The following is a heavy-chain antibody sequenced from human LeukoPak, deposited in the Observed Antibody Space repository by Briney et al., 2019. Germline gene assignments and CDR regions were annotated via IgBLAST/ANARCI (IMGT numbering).Heavy chain of an antibody. V-gene: IGHV3-48*03. CDR3: AELGITMIGGV. Sequence: GGSLRLSCAASGFTFSSYEMNWVRQAPGKGVEWVSYICSSGSTIYYADSVKGRFTISRDNANNSLYLQMNSLRAGDTAVYYCAELGITMIGGVWGKGTPGTISP. J-gene: IGHJ6*04. CDR2: ICSSGSTI. CDR1: GFTFSSYE. D-gene: IGHD3-10*02.